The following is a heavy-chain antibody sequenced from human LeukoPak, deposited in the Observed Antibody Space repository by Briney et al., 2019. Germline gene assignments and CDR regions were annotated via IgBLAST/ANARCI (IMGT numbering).Heavy chain of an antibody. D-gene: IGHD3-10*01. J-gene: IGHJ6*03. CDR1: GGSFSGYY. CDR3: ARLAMVRGHSTKRWGYYYYYMDV. Sequence: SETLSLTCAVYGGSFSGYYWSWIRQPPGKGLEWIGEINHSGSTNYNPSLKSRVTISVDTSKNQFSLKLSSVTAADTAVYYCARLAMVRGHSTKRWGYYYYYMDVWGKGTTVTISS. V-gene: IGHV4-34*01. CDR2: INHSGST.